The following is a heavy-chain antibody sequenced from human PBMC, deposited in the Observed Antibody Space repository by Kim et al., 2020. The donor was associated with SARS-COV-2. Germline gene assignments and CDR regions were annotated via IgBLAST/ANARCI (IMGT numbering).Heavy chain of an antibody. CDR2: IYSGGST. J-gene: IGHJ6*02. V-gene: IGHV3-53*01. CDR1: GFTVSSNY. Sequence: GGFLRLSCAASGFTVSSNYMSWVRQAPGKGLEWVSVIYSGGSTYYADSVKGRFTISRDNSKNTLYLQMNSLRAEDTAVYYCARASNYFDWLLRNYYYYGMDVWGQGTTVTVSS. CDR3: ARASNYFDWLLRNYYYYGMDV. D-gene: IGHD3-9*01.